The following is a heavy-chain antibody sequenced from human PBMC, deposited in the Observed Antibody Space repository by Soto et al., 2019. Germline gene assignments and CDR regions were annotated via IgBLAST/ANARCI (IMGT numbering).Heavy chain of an antibody. Sequence: SGTLXLTFTVSGGSIRSSSYYWGWIRQPAGKGLEWIGSIYYSGSTYYNPSLKSRVTISVDTSKNQFSLKLSSVTDADTSVYNFARVYSYYFDYWGQGTLVTVSS. CDR1: GGSIRSSSYY. CDR3: ARVYSYYFDY. V-gene: IGHV4-39*01. D-gene: IGHD2-15*01. CDR2: IYYSGST. J-gene: IGHJ4*02.